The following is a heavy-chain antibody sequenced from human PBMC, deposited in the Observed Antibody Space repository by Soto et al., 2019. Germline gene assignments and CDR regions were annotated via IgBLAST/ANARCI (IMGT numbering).Heavy chain of an antibody. D-gene: IGHD2-2*01. CDR3: ARGREYQLPPRLNWFDP. CDR1: GYTFTSYD. CDR2: MNPNSGNT. J-gene: IGHJ5*02. V-gene: IGHV1-8*01. Sequence: ASVKVSCKASGYTFTSYDINWVRQATGQGLEWMGWMNPNSGNTGHAQKFQGRVTMTRNTSISTAYMELSSLRSEDTAVYYCARGREYQLPPRLNWFDPWGQGTLVTVSS.